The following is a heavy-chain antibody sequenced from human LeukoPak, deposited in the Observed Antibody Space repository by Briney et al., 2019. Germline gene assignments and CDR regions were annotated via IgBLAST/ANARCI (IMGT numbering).Heavy chain of an antibody. Sequence: PSQTLSLTCTVSGGSISSGGYYWSWIRQHPGKGLEWIGYIYYSGSTYYNPSLKSRVTISADTSKNQFSLKLSSVTAADTAVYYCARGYSYGTKQFDYWGQGTLVTVSS. D-gene: IGHD5-18*01. CDR3: ARGYSYGTKQFDY. J-gene: IGHJ4*02. V-gene: IGHV4-31*03. CDR2: IYYSGST. CDR1: GGSISSGGYY.